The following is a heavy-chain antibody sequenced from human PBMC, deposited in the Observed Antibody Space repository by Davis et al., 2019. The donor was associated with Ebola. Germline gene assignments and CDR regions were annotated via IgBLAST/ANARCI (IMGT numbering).Heavy chain of an antibody. CDR1: GGSVSSGSYY. CDR3: ARQGTTIGWYFDL. CDR2: IYYSGST. Sequence: SETLSLTCTVSGGSVSSGSYYWSWIRQPPGKGLEWIGYIYYSGSTNYNPSLKSRVTISVDTSKNQFSLKLSSVTAADTAVYYCARQGTTIGWYFDLWGRGTLVTVSS. J-gene: IGHJ2*01. D-gene: IGHD5-12*01. V-gene: IGHV4-61*01.